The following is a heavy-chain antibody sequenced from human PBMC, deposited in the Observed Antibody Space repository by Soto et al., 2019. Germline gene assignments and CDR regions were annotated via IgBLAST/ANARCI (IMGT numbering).Heavy chain of an antibody. D-gene: IGHD3-9*01. CDR3: ARLEGLATISYYFDF. V-gene: IGHV4-39*01. CDR2: IYYRGNA. J-gene: IGHJ4*02. CDR1: DDSINSDKYY. Sequence: SETLSLTCSVSDDSINSDKYYWGWIRQPPGKGLEWIGSIYYRGNAYYKPSLKTRVTISLDKSKSQFSLKLNSVTAAYSAVYFCARLEGLATISYYFDFWGPGALVTVSS.